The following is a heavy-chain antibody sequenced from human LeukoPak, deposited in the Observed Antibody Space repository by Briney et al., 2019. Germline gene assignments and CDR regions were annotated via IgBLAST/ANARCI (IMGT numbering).Heavy chain of an antibody. J-gene: IGHJ4*02. Sequence: SETLSLTCTVSGASISSYYWSWIRQPPGKGLEWIGYIYYSGSTNYNPSLKSRVTISVDTSKNQFSLKLSSVTAADTAVYYCARHGSYYDFWSGYPFDYWGQGTLVTVSS. CDR2: IYYSGST. CDR1: GASISSYY. V-gene: IGHV4-59*08. CDR3: ARHGSYYDFWSGYPFDY. D-gene: IGHD3-3*01.